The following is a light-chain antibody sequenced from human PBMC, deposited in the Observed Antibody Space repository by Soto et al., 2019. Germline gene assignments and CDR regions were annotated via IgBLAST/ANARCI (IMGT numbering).Light chain of an antibody. V-gene: IGKV3-20*01. Sequence: EMVLTHSPGTLSLSQGERATLSCRASQSISSSYLAWYQQKPGQAPRLLIYGASSRATGIPDRFSGSGSGTDFTLTINRLEPEDFAVYYCQQYDSSPRTFGQGTKVDIK. CDR1: QSISSSY. CDR3: QQYDSSPRT. J-gene: IGKJ1*01. CDR2: GAS.